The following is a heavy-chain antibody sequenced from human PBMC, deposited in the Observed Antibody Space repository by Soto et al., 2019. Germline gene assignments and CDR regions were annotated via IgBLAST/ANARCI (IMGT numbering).Heavy chain of an antibody. CDR3: AGGNVNHQLWPH. Sequence: QVQLVESGGGLVKPGGSLRLSCAASGFTFSDFYMSWIRQTPGKGLEWVSYISPSRTYTTYAGSVKGRFTISRDNVQNSLYLQMDNLRGEDTAIYYGAGGNVNHQLWPHWGQGTLVTVSS. D-gene: IGHD2-2*01. CDR1: GFTFSDFY. V-gene: IGHV3-11*05. J-gene: IGHJ4*02. CDR2: ISPSRTYT.